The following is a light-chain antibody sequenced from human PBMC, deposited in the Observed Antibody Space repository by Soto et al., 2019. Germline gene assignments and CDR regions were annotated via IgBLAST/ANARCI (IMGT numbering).Light chain of an antibody. V-gene: IGKV3-15*01. CDR3: QQYNNWPPWT. CDR2: GAS. Sequence: EIVMTQSPATLSVPPGERATLSCRASQSVSSNLAWYQQKPGQAPRLLIYGASTRATGIPVRFSGSGSGTEFTLTISSLQSEDFAVYYCQQYNNWPPWTFGQGTKVEIK. J-gene: IGKJ1*01. CDR1: QSVSSN.